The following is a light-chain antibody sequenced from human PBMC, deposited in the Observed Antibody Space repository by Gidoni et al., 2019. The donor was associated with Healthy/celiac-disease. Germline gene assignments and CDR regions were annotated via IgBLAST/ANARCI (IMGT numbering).Light chain of an antibody. CDR1: QDISNY. J-gene: IGKJ2*01. CDR3: QQYDNLPPYT. V-gene: IGKV1-33*01. Sequence: DIHMTQSPSSLSASVGDRVTITCQASQDISNYLNWYQQKPGKAPKLLIYDASNLETGVPSRFSGSGSGTDFTFTISRMQPEDIATYYCQQYDNLPPYTFGQGTKLEIK. CDR2: DAS.